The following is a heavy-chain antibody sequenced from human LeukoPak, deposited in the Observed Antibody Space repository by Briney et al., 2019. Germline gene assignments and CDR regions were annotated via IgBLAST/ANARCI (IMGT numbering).Heavy chain of an antibody. Sequence: SETLSLTCTVSGGSLSSSSYYWGWIRQPPGKGLEWIGSIYHSGSTYYNPSLKSRVTISVDTSKNQFSLRLSSLTAADTALYYCARDRKYYYHMDVWGKGTTVTVSS. CDR3: ARDRKYYYHMDV. V-gene: IGHV4-39*07. D-gene: IGHD1-14*01. CDR2: IYHSGST. CDR1: GGSLSSSSYY. J-gene: IGHJ6*03.